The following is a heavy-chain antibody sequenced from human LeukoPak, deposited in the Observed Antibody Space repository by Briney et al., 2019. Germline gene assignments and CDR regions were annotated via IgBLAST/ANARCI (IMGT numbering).Heavy chain of an antibody. D-gene: IGHD3-10*01. Sequence: PSETLSLTCAVYGGSFSGYYWSWIRQPPGKVLEWIGEINHSGSTNYNPSLKSRVTISVDTSKNQFSLKLSSVTAADTAVYYCARHYPAVRYFDYWGQGNLVTVSS. J-gene: IGHJ4*02. V-gene: IGHV4-34*01. CDR1: GGSFSGYY. CDR3: ARHYPAVRYFDY. CDR2: INHSGST.